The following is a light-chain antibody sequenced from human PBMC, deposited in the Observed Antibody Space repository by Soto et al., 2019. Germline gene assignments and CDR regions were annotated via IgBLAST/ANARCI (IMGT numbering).Light chain of an antibody. CDR2: GAS. Sequence: ETVLTQSPGTRSLSPADRATLSFRASQSVSSNLAWYQQKPGQAPRLLIYGASTRATGIPARFSGSGSGTEFTLTISRLEPEDFAVYYCQVFDGSLWTFGQGTKVDIK. CDR3: QVFDGSLWT. CDR1: QSVSSN. V-gene: IGKV3-20*01. J-gene: IGKJ1*01.